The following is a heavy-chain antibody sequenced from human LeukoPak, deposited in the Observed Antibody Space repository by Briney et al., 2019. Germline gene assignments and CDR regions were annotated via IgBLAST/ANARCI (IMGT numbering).Heavy chain of an antibody. J-gene: IGHJ6*02. CDR2: INPNSGGT. Sequence: AASVKVSCKASGYTFTGYYMHWVRQAPGQGLEWMGWINPNSGGTNYAQKFQGWVTMTRDTSISTAYMELSRLRSDDTAVYYCARDIKPRAAAGSRYYYGMDVWGQGTTVTVSS. CDR1: GYTFTGYY. CDR3: ARDIKPRAAAGSRYYYGMDV. D-gene: IGHD6-13*01. V-gene: IGHV1-2*04.